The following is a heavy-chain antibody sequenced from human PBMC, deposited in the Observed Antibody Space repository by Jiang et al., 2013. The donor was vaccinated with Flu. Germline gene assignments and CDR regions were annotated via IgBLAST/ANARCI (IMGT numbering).Heavy chain of an antibody. CDR2: VYYTGDT. J-gene: IGHJ4*02. CDR1: GGSISSSTHY. Sequence: TVSGGSISSSTHYWGWIRQPPGKGLEWVGNVYYTGDTSYNPSLKSRVTISVDTSKNHFSLKLTSVTASDTAVYYCARHAPWLVGPFDYWGQGTLVTVSS. D-gene: IGHD6-19*01. CDR3: ARHAPWLVGPFDY. V-gene: IGHV4-39*01.